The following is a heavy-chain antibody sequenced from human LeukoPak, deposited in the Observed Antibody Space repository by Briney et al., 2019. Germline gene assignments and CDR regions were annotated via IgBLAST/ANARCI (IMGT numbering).Heavy chain of an antibody. V-gene: IGHV3-23*01. Sequence: GGSLRLSCAASGFTFSGHSMSWLRQAPGKGLQWVSVISGAGDLSDYADSVKGRFTISRDNSRGTLYLQMNSLRAEDSVLYYCARCTSGCYRGRFDSWGQGTLVTVSS. CDR3: ARCTSGCYRGRFDS. D-gene: IGHD3-9*01. J-gene: IGHJ5*01. CDR2: ISGAGDLS. CDR1: GFTFSGHS.